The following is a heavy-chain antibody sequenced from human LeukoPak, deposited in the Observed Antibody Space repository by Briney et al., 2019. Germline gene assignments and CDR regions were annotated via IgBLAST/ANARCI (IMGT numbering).Heavy chain of an antibody. V-gene: IGHV3-23*01. CDR3: AKGRVAARPTFDY. CDR1: GFTFSSYA. D-gene: IGHD6-6*01. CDR2: ISGSGGST. Sequence: PGGSLRLSCAASGFTFSSYAMSWVRQAPGKGRELVSAISGSGGSTYYADSVKGRFTISRDNSKNTLYLQMNRLRAEDTAVYYCAKGRVAARPTFDYWGQGTLVTVSS. J-gene: IGHJ4*02.